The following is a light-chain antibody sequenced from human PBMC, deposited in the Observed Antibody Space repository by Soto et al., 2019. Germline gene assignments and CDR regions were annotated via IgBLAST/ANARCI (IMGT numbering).Light chain of an antibody. CDR3: QQYGSSPLT. V-gene: IGKV3-20*01. J-gene: IGKJ4*01. Sequence: EIVLTQSPGTLSLSPGERATLSCRASQSVSSDYLAWYQQKPGQTPKVLIYRASSRATGIPDRFSGSGSGTGFTLTIRRLEPEDFAVYYCQQYGSSPLTFGGGTKVDIK. CDR2: RAS. CDR1: QSVSSDY.